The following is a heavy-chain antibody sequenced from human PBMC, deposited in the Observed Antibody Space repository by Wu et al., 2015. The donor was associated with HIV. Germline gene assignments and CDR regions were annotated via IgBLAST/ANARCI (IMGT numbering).Heavy chain of an antibody. CDR2: ISPYTGKT. CDR1: GYTFTNYG. J-gene: IGHJ4*02. CDR3: ARVGYDGRRFDY. V-gene: IGHV1-18*01. D-gene: IGHD3-22*01. Sequence: QVRLVQSGVEVKKPGASVKVSCKASGYTFTNYGITWVRQAPGQGLEWMGWISPYTGKTNYAQNLPGRVTMTTDAPTNTAYMELRSLRFDDTAVYYCARVGYDGRRFDYWGQGTLVTVSS.